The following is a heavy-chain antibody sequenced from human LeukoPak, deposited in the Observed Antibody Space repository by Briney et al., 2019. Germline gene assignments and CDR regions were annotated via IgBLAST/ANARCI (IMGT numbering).Heavy chain of an antibody. CDR1: GFTVSSNH. J-gene: IGHJ6*03. V-gene: IGHV3-53*01. D-gene: IGHD2-15*01. Sequence: GGSLRLSCAASGFTVSSNHMSWVRQAPGKGLEWVTVIYSGGTTYYADSVKGRFTISRDNSKNTLYLQMNSLRAEDTAVYYCARCQTSAYYYYYMDVWGKGTTVTVSS. CDR2: IYSGGTT. CDR3: ARCQTSAYYYYYMDV.